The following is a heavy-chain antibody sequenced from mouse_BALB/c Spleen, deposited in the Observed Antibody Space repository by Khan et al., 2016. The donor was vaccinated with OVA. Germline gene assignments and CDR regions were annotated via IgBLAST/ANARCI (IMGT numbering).Heavy chain of an antibody. CDR1: GFTFSSYG. V-gene: IGHV5-17*02. J-gene: IGHJ2*01. Sequence: EVQGVESGGGLVQPGGSRKLSCAASGFTFSSYGMHWVRQTPEKGLEWVAYISGDSSTIYYADTVKGRFTISRDNPKNTLFLQMPSLRSEDTAMYYCTRSYYYGYYFDYWGQGTTLTVSS. CDR2: ISGDSSTI. CDR3: TRSYYYGYYFDY. D-gene: IGHD1-1*01.